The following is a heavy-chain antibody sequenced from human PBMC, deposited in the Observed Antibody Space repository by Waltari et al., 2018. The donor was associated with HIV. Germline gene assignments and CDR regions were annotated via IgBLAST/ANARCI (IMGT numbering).Heavy chain of an antibody. CDR3: AALRVANYNYYAMDV. J-gene: IGHJ6*02. CDR1: GDSIRGLY. Sequence: QVQLQESGPRLLKPSETLSLTCTVSGDSIRGLYWSWIRQPAGKGLEWLGRLYTSGSTSYNPSLESRVTMSLDTTKNQFSLRLTYVTAADSAVYYCAALRVANYNYYAMDVWGQGTTVTVSS. V-gene: IGHV4-4*07. CDR2: LYTSGST. D-gene: IGHD2-15*01.